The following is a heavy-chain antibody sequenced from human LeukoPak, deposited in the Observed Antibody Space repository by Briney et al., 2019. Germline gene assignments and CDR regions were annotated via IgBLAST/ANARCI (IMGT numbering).Heavy chain of an antibody. CDR1: GFTFSSYW. Sequence: GGSLRLSCAASGFTFSSYWMSWVRQAPVKGLEWVANIKQDGSEKYYVDSVKGRFTISRDNAKNSLYLQMNSPRAEDTAVYYSAIDGWDIVVVVAAAHFDYWGQGTLVTVSS. CDR3: AIDGWDIVVVVAAAHFDY. D-gene: IGHD2-15*01. J-gene: IGHJ4*02. V-gene: IGHV3-7*01. CDR2: IKQDGSEK.